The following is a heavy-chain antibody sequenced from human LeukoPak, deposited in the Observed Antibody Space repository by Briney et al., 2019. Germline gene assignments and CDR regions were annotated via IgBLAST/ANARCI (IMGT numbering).Heavy chain of an antibody. J-gene: IGHJ6*02. V-gene: IGHV1-18*01. CDR1: GYTFTSYG. Sequence: GASVKVSCKASGYTFTSYGISWVRQAPGQGLEWMGWISAYNGKTNYAQKLQGRVTMTTDTSTSTAYMELRSLRSDDTAVYYCARELLLWFGESYGMDVWGQGTTVTVSS. CDR3: ARELLLWFGESYGMDV. CDR2: ISAYNGKT. D-gene: IGHD3-10*01.